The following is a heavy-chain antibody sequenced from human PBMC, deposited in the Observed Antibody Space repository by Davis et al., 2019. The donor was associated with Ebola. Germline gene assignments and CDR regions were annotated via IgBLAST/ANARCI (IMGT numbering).Heavy chain of an antibody. CDR2: IYHSGTT. CDR3: ARSFYNAYTADFYFDS. J-gene: IGHJ4*02. V-gene: IGHV4-30-2*01. D-gene: IGHD3-16*01. CDR1: GDSINSGGYS. Sequence: MPSETLSLTCAVSGDSINSGGYSWSWIRQPPGKGLEWIAYIYHSGTTYYNPSLKSRVTMSLDDSKNHFSLNLTSVTAADTAFYYCARSFYNAYTADFYFDSWGPGIMVTVSS.